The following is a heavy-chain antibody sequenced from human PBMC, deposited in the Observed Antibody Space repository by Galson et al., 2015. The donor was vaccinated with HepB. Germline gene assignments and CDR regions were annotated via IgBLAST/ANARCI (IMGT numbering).Heavy chain of an antibody. V-gene: IGHV3-48*04. CDR3: ATVLFGRGAYWTFEM. J-gene: IGHJ3*02. D-gene: IGHD2-15*01. CDR1: GFTFSRHT. CDR2: ISTNGANI. Sequence: SLRLSCAASGFTFSRHTMSWVRQTPGKGLQWLSYISTNGANIHYEDSVKGRFTVARDNAKNTMFLQMNSLRAEDTAVYYCATVLFGRGAYWTFEMWGQGTLVTVSS.